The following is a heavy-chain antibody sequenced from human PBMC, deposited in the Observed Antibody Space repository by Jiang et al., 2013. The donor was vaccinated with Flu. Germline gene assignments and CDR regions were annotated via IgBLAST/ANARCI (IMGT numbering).Heavy chain of an antibody. D-gene: IGHD6-19*01. CDR3: ARLVRRVAGNWFDP. Sequence: GPGLVKPSETLSLTCTVSGGSISSSSYYWGWIRQPPGKGLEWIGSIYYSGSTYYNPSLKSRVTISVDTSKNQFSLKLSSVTAADTAVYYCARLVRRVAGNWFDPWGQGTLVTVSS. CDR1: GGSISSSSYY. CDR2: IYYSGST. V-gene: IGHV4-39*01. J-gene: IGHJ5*02.